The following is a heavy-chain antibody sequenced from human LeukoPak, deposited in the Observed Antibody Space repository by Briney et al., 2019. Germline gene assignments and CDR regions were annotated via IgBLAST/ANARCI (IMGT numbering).Heavy chain of an antibody. Sequence: SETLSLTCTVSGGSINSYYWSWIRQPPGKGLEWIGYVSYSGSTNYNPSLKSRVTISLDTSKNQFSLKLSFVTAADTAVYYCARGVAAPGTGGLSWFDPWGQGTLVTVSS. CDR2: VSYSGST. V-gene: IGHV4-59*01. D-gene: IGHD6-13*01. CDR1: GGSINSYY. J-gene: IGHJ5*02. CDR3: ARGVAAPGTGGLSWFDP.